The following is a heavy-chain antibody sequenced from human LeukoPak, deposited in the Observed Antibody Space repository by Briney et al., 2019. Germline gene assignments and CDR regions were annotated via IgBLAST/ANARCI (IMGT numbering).Heavy chain of an antibody. CDR1: GFTFSSYA. Sequence: GGSLRLSCSASGFTFSSYAMHWVRQAPGKGLEWVADIWYDGSYKYYADSVQGRFIISRDNSINMVYLEMNSLRAEDTAVYYCARDKGTRSLDHWGQGILVTVSS. D-gene: IGHD1-14*01. CDR3: ARDKGTRSLDH. CDR2: IWYDGSYK. J-gene: IGHJ4*02. V-gene: IGHV3-33*08.